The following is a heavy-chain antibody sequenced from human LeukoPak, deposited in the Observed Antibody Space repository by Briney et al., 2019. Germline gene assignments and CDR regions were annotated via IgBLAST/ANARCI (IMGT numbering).Heavy chain of an antibody. V-gene: IGHV4-39*01. CDR2: IYYSGST. D-gene: IGHD3-10*01. Sequence: SETLSLTCTVSGGSISSSSYYWGWIRQPPGKGLEWIGSIYYSGSTYYNPSLKSRATISVDTSKNQFSLKLSSVTAADTAVYYSVRVVAHYYYYYYMDVWGKGTTVTISS. J-gene: IGHJ6*03. CDR1: GGSISSSSYY. CDR3: VRVVAHYYYYYYMDV.